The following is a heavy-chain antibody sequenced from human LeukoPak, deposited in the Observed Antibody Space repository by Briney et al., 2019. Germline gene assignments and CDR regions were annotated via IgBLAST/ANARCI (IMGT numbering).Heavy chain of an antibody. J-gene: IGHJ3*02. CDR3: ASARREHGAFDI. D-gene: IGHD1/OR15-1a*01. CDR2: IYYSGST. Sequence: SSETLSLTCTVSGGSISSYYWSWIRQPPGKGLEWIGYIYYSGSTNYNPSLKSRVTISIDTSKNQFSLKLSSVTAGDTAVYYCASARREHGAFDIWGQGTMVTVSS. CDR1: GGSISSYY. V-gene: IGHV4-59*12.